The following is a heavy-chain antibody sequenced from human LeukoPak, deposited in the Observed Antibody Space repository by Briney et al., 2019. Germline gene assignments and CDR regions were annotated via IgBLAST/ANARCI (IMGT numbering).Heavy chain of an antibody. D-gene: IGHD3-10*01. CDR1: GYSNSSGYY. Sequence: SETLSLTCTVSGYSNSSGYYWGWIRQPPGKGLEWIGSIYHSGSTYYNPSLKSRVSMSVDRSKNQFSLRLNSVTAADTAIYFCARGTRSSGLYYWGQGTLVTVSS. CDR2: IYHSGST. CDR3: ARGTRSSGLYY. V-gene: IGHV4-38-2*02. J-gene: IGHJ4*02.